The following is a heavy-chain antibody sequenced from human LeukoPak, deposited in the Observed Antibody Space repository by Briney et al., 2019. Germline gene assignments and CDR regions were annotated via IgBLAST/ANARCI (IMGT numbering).Heavy chain of an antibody. Sequence: PGGSLRLSCAASGFTVSSNYMSWVRQAPGKGLEWVSVIYSGGSTYYADSVKGRFTISRDNSKNTLYLQMNSLRAEDTAVYYCARGFEASPNWFDPWGQGTLVTVSS. V-gene: IGHV3-66*01. CDR3: ARGFEASPNWFDP. CDR1: GFTVSSNY. CDR2: IYSGGST. J-gene: IGHJ5*02.